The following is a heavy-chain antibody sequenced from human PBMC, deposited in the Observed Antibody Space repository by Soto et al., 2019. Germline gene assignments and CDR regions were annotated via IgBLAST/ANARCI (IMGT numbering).Heavy chain of an antibody. CDR3: AKAGGYSSGWYLDY. CDR2: ISGSGGST. D-gene: IGHD6-19*01. Sequence: GGSLRLSCAASGFTFSSYAMSWVRQAPGKGLEWVSAISGSGGSTYYADSVKGRFTISRDNSKNTLYLQMNSLRVEDAAVYYCAKAGGYSSGWYLDYWGQGTLVTVSS. CDR1: GFTFSSYA. J-gene: IGHJ4*02. V-gene: IGHV3-23*01.